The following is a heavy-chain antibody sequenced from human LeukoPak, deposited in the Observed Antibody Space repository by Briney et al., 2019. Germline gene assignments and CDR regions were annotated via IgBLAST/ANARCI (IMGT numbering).Heavy chain of an antibody. D-gene: IGHD2-8*01. CDR3: ARDRGIVLMVGMDV. CDR1: GYSFISYG. Sequence: ASVKVSCKASGYSFISYGISWVRQAPGQGLEWMGWTSVYNGNTNYAQKLQGRVIMTTDTSTSTAYMELRSLRSDDTAVYYCARDRGIVLMVGMDVWGQGTTVTVSS. V-gene: IGHV1-18*01. J-gene: IGHJ6*02. CDR2: TSVYNGNT.